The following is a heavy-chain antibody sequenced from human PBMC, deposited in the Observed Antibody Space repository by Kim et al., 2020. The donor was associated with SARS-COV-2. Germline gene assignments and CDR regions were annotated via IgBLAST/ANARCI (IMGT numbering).Heavy chain of an antibody. V-gene: IGHV3-30*04. D-gene: IGHD5-18*01. Sequence: GGSLRLSCAASGFTFSSYAMHWVRQAPGKGLEWVAVISYDGSNKYYADSVKGRFTISRDNSKNTLYLQMNSLRAEDTAVYYCARGRGIQLWFFDYWGQGTLVTVSS. CDR3: ARGRGIQLWFFDY. J-gene: IGHJ4*02. CDR1: GFTFSSYA. CDR2: ISYDGSNK.